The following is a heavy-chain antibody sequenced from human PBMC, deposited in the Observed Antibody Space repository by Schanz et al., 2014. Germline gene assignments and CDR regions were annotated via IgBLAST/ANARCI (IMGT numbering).Heavy chain of an antibody. CDR1: GFTFSTYA. Sequence: EVKLLESGGHLVQPGGSLRLSCVASGFTFSTYAMSWVRQAPGKGPEWVSYISGSSSTKYYADSVKGRFTISRDNGKKSLYLQINSVRAEDTAVYFCARDYESDLSSPRHDAFDVWGQGTVVTVSS. CDR3: ARDYESDLSSPRHDAFDV. J-gene: IGHJ3*01. V-gene: IGHV3-48*01. CDR2: ISGSSSTK. D-gene: IGHD3-22*01.